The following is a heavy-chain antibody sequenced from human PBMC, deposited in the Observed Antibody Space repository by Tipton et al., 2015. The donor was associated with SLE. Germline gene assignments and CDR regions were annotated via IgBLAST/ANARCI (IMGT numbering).Heavy chain of an antibody. CDR3: ARESWDHGAFDI. D-gene: IGHD1-14*01. J-gene: IGHJ3*02. CDR1: GFAFSDYA. Sequence: SLRLSCAASGFAFSDYAMDWVRQAPGKGLEFVSAINGNGDTTYYANSVKGRFTISRDNSKNTLYLQMGSLRAEDMAVYYCARESWDHGAFDIWGQGTMVTVSS. CDR2: INGNGDTT. V-gene: IGHV3-64*01.